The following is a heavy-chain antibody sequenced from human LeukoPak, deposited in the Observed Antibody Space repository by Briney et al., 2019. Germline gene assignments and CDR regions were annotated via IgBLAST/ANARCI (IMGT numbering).Heavy chain of an antibody. D-gene: IGHD6-19*01. V-gene: IGHV3-7*03. CDR2: IKQDGSET. J-gene: IGHJ2*01. CDR3: AGGGAVAVYWYFDL. CDR1: GFTFPNYG. Sequence: GRSLRLSCAASGFTFPNYGMSWVRQAPGKGLEWVANIKQDGSETSYEDSVKGRFTISRDNAKNSLYLQMNSLRAEDTAVYYCAGGGAVAVYWYFDLWGRGTLVTVSS.